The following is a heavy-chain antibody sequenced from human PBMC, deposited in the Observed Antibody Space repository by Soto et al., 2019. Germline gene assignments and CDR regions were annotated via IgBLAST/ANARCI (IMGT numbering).Heavy chain of an antibody. CDR1: GGSISSGGYY. CDR3: ARDGLRDGYNGGVI. D-gene: IGHD3-16*01. J-gene: IGHJ4*02. CDR2: IYYSGST. V-gene: IGHV4-31*03. Sequence: QVQLQESGPGLVKPSQTLSLTCTVSGGSISSGGYYWSWIRQHPGKGLEWIGYIYYSGSTYYNPSLKSRVTISVDTAKNQFSLKLISVTAADTAVYYCARDGLRDGYNGGVIWGQGTLVTVSS.